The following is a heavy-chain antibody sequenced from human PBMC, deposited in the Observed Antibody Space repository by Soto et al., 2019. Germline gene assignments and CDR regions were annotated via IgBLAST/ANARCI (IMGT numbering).Heavy chain of an antibody. V-gene: IGHV4-34*01. D-gene: IGHD3-3*01. Sequence: SETQSLTSAVYGGSFSGYYWSWIRQPPGKGLEWIGEINHSGSTNYNPSLKSRVTISVDTSKNQFSLKLSSVTAADTAVYYCARTYYDFWSGYYFFDYWGQGTLVTVSS. CDR3: ARTYYDFWSGYYFFDY. CDR2: INHSGST. CDR1: GGSFSGYY. J-gene: IGHJ4*02.